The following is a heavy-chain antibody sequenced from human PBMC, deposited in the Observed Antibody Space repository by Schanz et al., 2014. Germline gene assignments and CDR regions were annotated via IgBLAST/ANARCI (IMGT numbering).Heavy chain of an antibody. J-gene: IGHJ4*02. V-gene: IGHV3-23*04. CDR3: AKDHPSSGWPAFDV. CDR2: ISGSGGST. D-gene: IGHD6-19*01. CDR1: GFTFRNYG. Sequence: EVRLVESGGGLVKPGGSLRLSCAASGFTFRNYGMSWVRQAPGQGLEWVSAISGSGGSTYYADSVKGRFTISRDNSKNTLLLQMSSLRAEDTAIYYCAKDHPSSGWPAFDVWGQGTQVTVSS.